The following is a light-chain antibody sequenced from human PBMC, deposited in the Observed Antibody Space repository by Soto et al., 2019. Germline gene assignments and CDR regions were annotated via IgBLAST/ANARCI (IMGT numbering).Light chain of an antibody. CDR3: QQYETFSGT. CDR2: GPS. V-gene: IGKV3-15*01. Sequence: QSPGTLSLSRVERAPLSCRASQSVRDNVAWYQQKLGQAPRLLIYGPSTMATGIPARFSGSGTGTEFTLTIASLQPDDFATYYCQQYETFSGTFGAGTKVDIK. CDR1: QSVRDN. J-gene: IGKJ4*02.